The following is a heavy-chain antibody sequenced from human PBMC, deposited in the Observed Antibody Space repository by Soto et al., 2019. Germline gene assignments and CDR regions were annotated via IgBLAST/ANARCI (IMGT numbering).Heavy chain of an antibody. CDR1: GYTFTNYY. CDR2: INPNSGGT. CDR3: GRDNIRSGSLDY. J-gene: IGHJ4*02. D-gene: IGHD3-3*01. V-gene: IGHV1-2*04. Sequence: ASVKVSCKASGYTFTNYYMHWVRQAPGQGLEWMGWINPNSGGTNYAQKFQGWVTMTSDTSISTAYMELSRLRSDDTAVYYCGRDNIRSGSLDYWGQGTQVTVSS.